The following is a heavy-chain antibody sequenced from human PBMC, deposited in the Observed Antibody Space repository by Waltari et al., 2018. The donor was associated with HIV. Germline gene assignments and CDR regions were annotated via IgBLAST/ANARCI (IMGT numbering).Heavy chain of an antibody. CDR2: ISFDGNKA. CDR3: ARTIFGVMITSDYFYGLDV. J-gene: IGHJ6*02. V-gene: IGHV3-30-3*01. D-gene: IGHD3-3*01. CDR1: GFIFGDYA. Sequence: QEQLVESGGGVAQPGRSLRLSCSASGFIFGDYAMHWVRQAPGKGLEWVGRISFDGNKAYYADSVKGRFTISRDNSKNTISLQMNSLRSDDTALYYCARTIFGVMITSDYFYGLDVWGQGTTVTVS.